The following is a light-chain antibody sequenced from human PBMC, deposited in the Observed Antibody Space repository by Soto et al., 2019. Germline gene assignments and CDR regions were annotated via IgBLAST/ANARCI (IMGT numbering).Light chain of an antibody. V-gene: IGKV1-8*01. Sequence: AIRMTQSPSSLSASTGDRVTITCRASQGMSSYLAWYQQKPGKAPKLLIYAASTLQSGVPSRFSGSGSGTDFTLTISCLQSEDFASYYCKEYYSYLLTFGGGTKVDIK. CDR1: QGMSSY. CDR3: KEYYSYLLT. J-gene: IGKJ4*01. CDR2: AAS.